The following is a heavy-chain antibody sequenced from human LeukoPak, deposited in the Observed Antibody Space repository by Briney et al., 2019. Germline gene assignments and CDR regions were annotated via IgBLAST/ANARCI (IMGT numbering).Heavy chain of an antibody. CDR3: AKDYSGPDVGATLDY. J-gene: IGHJ4*02. D-gene: IGHD1-26*01. V-gene: IGHV3-30*18. CDR2: ISYDGSNK. CDR1: GFTFSSYG. Sequence: PGRSLRLSCAASGFTFSSYGMHWVRQAPGKGLEGVAVISYDGSNKYYADSVKGRFTISRDNSKNTLYLQMNSLRAEDTAVYYCAKDYSGPDVGATLDYWGQGTLVTVSS.